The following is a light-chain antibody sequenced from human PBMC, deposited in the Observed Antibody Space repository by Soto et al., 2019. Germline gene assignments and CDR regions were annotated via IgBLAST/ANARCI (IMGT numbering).Light chain of an antibody. J-gene: IGKJ1*01. CDR1: QNLNNW. V-gene: IGKV1-5*03. CDR3: QQYNSYPWT. CDR2: KAS. Sequence: DIQMTQSPSTLSASVGDRVTITCRASQNLNNWLAWFQQKPGKAPTLLIYKASGLESGVPSRLSGSGSGTEFTLTISSLQPDDFSTYYCQQYNSYPWTFGQGTKVEIK.